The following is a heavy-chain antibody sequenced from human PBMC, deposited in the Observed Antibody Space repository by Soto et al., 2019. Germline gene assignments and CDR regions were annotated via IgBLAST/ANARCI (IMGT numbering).Heavy chain of an antibody. Sequence: QVQLQESGPGLVKPSETLSLTCTVSGGSISSYYWSWIRQPPGKGLEWIGYIYYSGSTNYNPSPKRRRTISVDTSKNQFSLKLSSVTAADTVAYYCARLPYSSPDYYYYGMDVWGQGTTVTVSS. CDR1: GGSISSYY. CDR3: ARLPYSSPDYYYYGMDV. J-gene: IGHJ6*02. V-gene: IGHV4-59*01. D-gene: IGHD6-13*01. CDR2: IYYSGST.